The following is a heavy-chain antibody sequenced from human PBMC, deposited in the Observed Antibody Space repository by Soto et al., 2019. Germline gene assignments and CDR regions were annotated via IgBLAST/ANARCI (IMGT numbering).Heavy chain of an antibody. CDR3: ARAAGAIDY. CDR1: GGSFNDYY. CDR2: INHSGVT. J-gene: IGHJ4*02. D-gene: IGHD2-8*02. V-gene: IGHV4-34*01. Sequence: SETLSLTCAVYGGSFNDYYWSWIRQPPGKGLEWIGEINHSGVTNHNPSLKSRITMSVDTSKSQFSLKLSSVTAADTAAYYCARAAGAIDYWGQGTLVTVSS.